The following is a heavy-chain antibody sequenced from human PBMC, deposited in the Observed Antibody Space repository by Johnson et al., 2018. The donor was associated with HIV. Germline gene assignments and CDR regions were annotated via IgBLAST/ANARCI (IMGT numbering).Heavy chain of an antibody. CDR2: INWNGGST. V-gene: IGHV3-20*04. CDR1: GFTFDDYG. CDR3: AKDTGAYYYDSSGYWDAFDI. D-gene: IGHD3-22*01. Sequence: VQLVESGGGVVRPGGSLRLSCAASGFTFDDYGMSWVRQAPGKGLEWVSGINWNGGSTGYADSVKGRFTISRDNAKNSLYLQMNSLRAEDTALYYCAKDTGAYYYDSSGYWDAFDIWGQGTMVTVSS. J-gene: IGHJ3*02.